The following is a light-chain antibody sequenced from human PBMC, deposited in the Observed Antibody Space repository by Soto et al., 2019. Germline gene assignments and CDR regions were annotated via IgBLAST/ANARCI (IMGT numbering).Light chain of an antibody. Sequence: EIVLTQSPGTLSLSPGERATLSCRASQSVSSSYLAWYQQKPGQAPRLLLYCASSKATGIPDRFSGSGSGTDFTLTLSRLEPEDFAVYYCQQYGSSPLTFGGGTKVEIK. CDR3: QQYGSSPLT. CDR1: QSVSSSY. CDR2: CAS. V-gene: IGKV3-20*01. J-gene: IGKJ4*01.